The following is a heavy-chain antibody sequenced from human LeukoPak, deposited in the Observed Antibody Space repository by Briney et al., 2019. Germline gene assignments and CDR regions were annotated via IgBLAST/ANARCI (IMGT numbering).Heavy chain of an antibody. D-gene: IGHD3-10*01. CDR1: GYSFTTYW. J-gene: IGHJ4*02. CDR3: ARQDRGFTDY. V-gene: IGHV5-10-1*01. Sequence: PGESLKISCKGSGYSFTTYWISWVRQMPGKGLEWMGRIDPSDSYTNYSPSSQGHVTVSADKSITTAYLQWNSLKASDTAMYYCARQDRGFTDYWGQGTLVTVSS. CDR2: IDPSDSYT.